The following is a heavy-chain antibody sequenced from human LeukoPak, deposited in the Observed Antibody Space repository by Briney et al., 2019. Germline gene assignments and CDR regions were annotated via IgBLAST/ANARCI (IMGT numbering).Heavy chain of an antibody. CDR1: GGSISSGGYY. J-gene: IGHJ4*02. D-gene: IGHD3-10*01. Sequence: SQTLSLTCTVSGGSISSGGYYWSWIRQHPGKGLEWIGNIFYSGGTYYRPSLKSRVTISVDTSKNQFSLKLSSVTAADTAVYYCARGIWFGELFYFDYWGQGTLVTVSS. CDR2: IFYSGGT. V-gene: IGHV4-31*03. CDR3: ARGIWFGELFYFDY.